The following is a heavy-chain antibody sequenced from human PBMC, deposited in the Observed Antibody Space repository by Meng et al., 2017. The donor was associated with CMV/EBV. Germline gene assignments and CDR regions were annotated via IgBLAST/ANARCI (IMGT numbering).Heavy chain of an antibody. CDR3: ARAWVGEEYYFDY. V-gene: IGHV1-18*01. D-gene: IGHD3-10*01. Sequence: QVQLLQSAGGVKKPGASVKGSCQASGYTFTSYGMSWVRQAPGQGLGWMGWISDYNGNTNYAQKLQGRDTMTTDTSTSTAYMELRSLRSDDTAVYYCARAWVGEEYYFDYWGQGTLVTVSS. CDR2: ISDYNGNT. CDR1: GYTFTSYG. J-gene: IGHJ4*02.